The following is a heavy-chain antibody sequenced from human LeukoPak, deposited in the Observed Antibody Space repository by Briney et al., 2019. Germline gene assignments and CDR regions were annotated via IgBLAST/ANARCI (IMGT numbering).Heavy chain of an antibody. CDR1: GGSFSSTSHY. V-gene: IGHV4-39*01. J-gene: IGHJ5*02. CDR3: ARQRYFDWLLDWFDP. Sequence: SETLSLTCTVSGGSFSSTSHYWGWLRQPPGKGLEWIGSIYYTGITYYNPSLKGRATISVDTSKNQFSLKLSSVTAADTAVYYCARQRYFDWLLDWFDPWGQGTLVTVSS. D-gene: IGHD3-9*01. CDR2: IYYTGIT.